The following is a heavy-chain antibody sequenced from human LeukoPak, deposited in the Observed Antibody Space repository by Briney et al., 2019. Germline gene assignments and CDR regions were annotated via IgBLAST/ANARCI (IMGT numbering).Heavy chain of an antibody. J-gene: IGHJ4*02. D-gene: IGHD4-11*01. Sequence: PGGSLRLSCAASGFTFSNAWMSWGLQAPGKGLEWVGRIKSKTDGGTTDYAAPVKGRFTISRDDSKNTLYLQMNSLKTEDTAVYYCPTDGTVTPGLDYWGQGTLVTVSS. V-gene: IGHV3-15*01. CDR2: IKSKTDGGTT. CDR1: GFTFSNAW. CDR3: PTDGTVTPGLDY.